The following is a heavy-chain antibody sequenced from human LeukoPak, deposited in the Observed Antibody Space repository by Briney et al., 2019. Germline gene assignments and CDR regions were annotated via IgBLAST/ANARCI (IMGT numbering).Heavy chain of an antibody. J-gene: IGHJ4*02. CDR3: ARSRDAYILGH. D-gene: IGHD5-24*01. V-gene: IGHV4-59*01. CDR2: IYDSGST. Sequence: PSETLSLTCTVSGGSISGYYWTWIRQPPGKGLEWIGYIYDSGSTNQNPSLKSRVTISLDTSKNQFSLKLNSVTTADTAVYYYARSRDAYILGHWGQGILVTVSS. CDR1: GGSISGYY.